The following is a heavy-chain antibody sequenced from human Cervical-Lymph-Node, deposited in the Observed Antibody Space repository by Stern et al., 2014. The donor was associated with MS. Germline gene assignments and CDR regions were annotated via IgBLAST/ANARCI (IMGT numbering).Heavy chain of an antibody. D-gene: IGHD5-12*01. CDR1: GYTFTSYG. J-gene: IGHJ4*02. V-gene: IGHV1-18*01. CDR2: ISAYNGDT. Sequence: QVQLVQSGAEVKKPGASVKVSCKASGYTFTSYGISLVRQAPGPGLEWMGWISAYNGDTNYAQKVLGSDTMTTDTSTSKDYKRLRSLRSDDTAVYYCARGGSGYSGMIDYWGQGTLVTVSS. CDR3: ARGGSGYSGMIDY.